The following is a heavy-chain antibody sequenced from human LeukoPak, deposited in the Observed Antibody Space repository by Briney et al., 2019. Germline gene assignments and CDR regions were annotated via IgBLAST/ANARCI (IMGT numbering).Heavy chain of an antibody. CDR3: ASGWVGAVVRPFQH. CDR2: IYYSGST. V-gene: IGHV4-39*01. Sequence: SETLSLTCTVSGGSISSSSYYWGWIRQPPGKGLEWIGSIYYSGSTYHNPSLKSRVTISVDTSKNQFSLRLSSVTAADTAVYYCASGWVGAVVRPFQHWGQGTLVTVSS. J-gene: IGHJ1*01. CDR1: GGSISSSSYY. D-gene: IGHD2-15*01.